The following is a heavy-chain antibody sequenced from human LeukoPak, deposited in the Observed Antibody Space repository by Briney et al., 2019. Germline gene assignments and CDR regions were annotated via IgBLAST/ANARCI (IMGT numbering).Heavy chain of an antibody. CDR2: IYSGVGP. J-gene: IGHJ4*02. CDR3: AKIPPSGSYRPLFDY. V-gene: IGHV3-53*01. CDR1: GFTVSSNS. Sequence: PGGSLRLSCTVSGFTVSSNSMSWVRQAPGKGLEWVSFIYSGVGPHYSDSVKGRFTISRDDSKNTLYLQMNSLRAEDTAVYYCAKIPPSGSYRPLFDYWGQGTLVTVSS. D-gene: IGHD1-26*01.